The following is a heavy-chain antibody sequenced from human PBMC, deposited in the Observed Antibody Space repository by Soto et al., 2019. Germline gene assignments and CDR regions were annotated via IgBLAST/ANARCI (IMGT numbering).Heavy chain of an antibody. CDR2: IYYSGST. Sequence: SETLSLTCTVSGGSISSYYWSWIRQPPGKGLEWIGYIYYSGSTNYNPSLKSRVTISVDTSKNQFSLKPSSVTAADTAAYYCAREIGYCSGGSCYSMFDYWGQGTLVTVSS. J-gene: IGHJ4*02. CDR1: GGSISSYY. V-gene: IGHV4-59*01. CDR3: AREIGYCSGGSCYSMFDY. D-gene: IGHD2-15*01.